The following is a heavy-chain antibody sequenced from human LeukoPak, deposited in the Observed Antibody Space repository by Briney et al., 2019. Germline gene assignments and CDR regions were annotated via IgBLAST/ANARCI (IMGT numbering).Heavy chain of an antibody. Sequence: SQTLSLTCAISGDSVSSNSAAWNWIRQSPSRGLEWLGRTYYRSKWYNDYAVSVKSRITINPDTSKSQFSLQLNSVTPEDTAVYYCVREKGDNNGWTMGRRFDYWGQGTLVTVSS. V-gene: IGHV6-1*01. CDR3: VREKGDNNGWTMGRRFDY. D-gene: IGHD6-19*01. CDR1: GDSVSSNSAA. J-gene: IGHJ4*02. CDR2: TYYRSKWYN.